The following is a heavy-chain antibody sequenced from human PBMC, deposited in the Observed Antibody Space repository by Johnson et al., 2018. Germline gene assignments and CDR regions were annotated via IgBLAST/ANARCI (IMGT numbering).Heavy chain of an antibody. D-gene: IGHD3-9*01. Sequence: QVQLVQSGGGVVQPGRSLRLSCAASGFTFSSYGMHWVRQAPGKGLEWVAVISYDGSNKYYADSVKGRFTISRDNSKNTLYLQMNSLRAEDTAVYYFAKDGRLLRYFDWAVIFQNWGQGTLVTVSS. CDR2: ISYDGSNK. J-gene: IGHJ1*01. CDR3: AKDGRLLRYFDWAVIFQN. CDR1: GFTFSSYG. V-gene: IGHV3-30*18.